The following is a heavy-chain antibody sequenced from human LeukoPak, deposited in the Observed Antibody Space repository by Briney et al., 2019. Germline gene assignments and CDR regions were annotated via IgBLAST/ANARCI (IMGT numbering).Heavy chain of an antibody. V-gene: IGHV4-34*01. D-gene: IGHD3-22*01. CDR2: INHSGST. Sequence: SETLSLTCAVYGGSFSGYYWSWIRQPPGKGLEWIGEINHSGSTNYNPSLKSRVTISVDTSKNQFSLKLSSVTAADTAVYYCARRVHNFNYYDSPDAFDIWSQGTMVTVPS. J-gene: IGHJ3*02. CDR1: GGSFSGYY. CDR3: ARRVHNFNYYDSPDAFDI.